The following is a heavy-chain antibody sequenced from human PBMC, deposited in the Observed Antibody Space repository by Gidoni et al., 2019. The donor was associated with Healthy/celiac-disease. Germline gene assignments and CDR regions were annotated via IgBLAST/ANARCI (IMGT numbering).Heavy chain of an antibody. CDR3: AKARLGSRRYY. CDR1: GFTCSSYA. CDR2: ISGSGGST. J-gene: IGHJ4*02. V-gene: IGHV3-23*01. Sequence: EVQLLESGGGLVQPGGSLRLSCAASGFTCSSYAMSWVRQAPGKGLGLVSAISGSGGSTYYADSVKGRFTISRDNSKNTLYLQMNSLRAEDTAVYYCAKARLGSRRYYWGQGTLVTVSS. D-gene: IGHD3-16*01.